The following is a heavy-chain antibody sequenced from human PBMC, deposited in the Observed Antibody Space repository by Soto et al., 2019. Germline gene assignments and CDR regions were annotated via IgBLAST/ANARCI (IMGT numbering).Heavy chain of an antibody. V-gene: IGHV3-30*18. J-gene: IGHJ6*02. CDR1: GFTFSSYG. Sequence: GGSLRLSCAASGFTFSSYGMHWVRQAPGKGLEWVAVISYDGSNKYYADSVKGRFTISRDNSKNTLYLQMNSLRAEDTAVYYCANTGKAGPDYCDSSGYYAHASYYYYGMDVWGQGTTVTVSS. D-gene: IGHD3-22*01. CDR3: ANTGKAGPDYCDSSGYYAHASYYYYGMDV. CDR2: ISYDGSNK.